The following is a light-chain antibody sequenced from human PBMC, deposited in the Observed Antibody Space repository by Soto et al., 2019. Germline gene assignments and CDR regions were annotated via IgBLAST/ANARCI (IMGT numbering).Light chain of an antibody. CDR1: FSNIGDNA. Sequence: QSVLTQPPSVSATPGQMVNISCSGSFSNIGDNAVNWYQQLPGAAPKLLIYLNDQRPSGVPDRFSGSKSGTSASLAISGLQSEDEADYYCAAWDDSLNALFGTGTKVTVL. CDR2: LND. V-gene: IGLV1-44*01. CDR3: AAWDDSLNAL. J-gene: IGLJ1*01.